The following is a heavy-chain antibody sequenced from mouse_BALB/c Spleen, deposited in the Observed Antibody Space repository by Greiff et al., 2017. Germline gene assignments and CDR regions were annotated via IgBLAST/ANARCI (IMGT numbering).Heavy chain of an antibody. CDR2: ISYDGSN. CDR3: ARGDQGYAMDY. Sequence: EVQLQQSGPGLVKPSQSLSLTCSVTGYSITSGYYWNWIRQFPGNKLEWMGYISYDGSNNYNPSLKNRISITRDTSKNQFFLKLNSVTTEDTATYYCARGDQGYAMDYWGQGTSVTVSS. CDR1: GYSITSGYY. V-gene: IGHV3-6*02. D-gene: IGHD3-2*02. J-gene: IGHJ4*01.